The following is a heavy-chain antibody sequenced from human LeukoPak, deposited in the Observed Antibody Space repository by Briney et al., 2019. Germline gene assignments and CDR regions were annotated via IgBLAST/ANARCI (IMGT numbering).Heavy chain of an antibody. CDR1: GYTFTSYG. J-gene: IGHJ5*02. V-gene: IGHV1-18*01. CDR3: ARDWGTSDPVGWFDP. CDR2: FSAYNGNT. D-gene: IGHD1-1*01. Sequence: ASVKVSCKASGYTFTSYGISWVRQAPGQGLEWMGWFSAYNGNTNYAQKLQGRVTMTTDTSTSTAYMELRSLRSDGTAVYYCARDWGTSDPVGWFDPWGQGTLVTVSS.